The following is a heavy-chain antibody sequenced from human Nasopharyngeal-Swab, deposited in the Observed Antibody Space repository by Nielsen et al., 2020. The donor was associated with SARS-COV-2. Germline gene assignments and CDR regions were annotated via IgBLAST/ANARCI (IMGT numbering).Heavy chain of an antibody. CDR1: GFTFSSYW. CDR2: IKQDGSEK. CDR3: AARYSSSWWDAFDI. J-gene: IGHJ3*02. Sequence: GGSLRLSCAASGFTFSSYWMCWVRQAPGKGLEWVANIKQDGSEKYYVDSVKGRFTISRDNAKNSLYLQMNSLRAEDTAVYYCAARYSSSWWDAFDIWGQGTMVTVSS. D-gene: IGHD6-13*01. V-gene: IGHV3-7*01.